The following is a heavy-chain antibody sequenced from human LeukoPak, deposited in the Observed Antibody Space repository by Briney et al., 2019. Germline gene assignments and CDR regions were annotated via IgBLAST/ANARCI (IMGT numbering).Heavy chain of an antibody. Sequence: SETLSLTCTVSGGSISSYYWSWIRQPPGKGLEWIGYIYYSGSTNYNPSLKSRVTISVDTSKNQFSLKLSSVTAADTAVYYCARAKGIAARTSDYWGQGTLVTVSS. CDR2: IYYSGST. V-gene: IGHV4-59*01. CDR1: GGSISSYY. CDR3: ARAKGIAARTSDY. J-gene: IGHJ4*02. D-gene: IGHD6-6*01.